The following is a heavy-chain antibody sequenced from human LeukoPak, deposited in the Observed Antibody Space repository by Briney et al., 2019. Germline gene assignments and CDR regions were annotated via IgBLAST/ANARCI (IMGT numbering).Heavy chain of an antibody. CDR1: GGTFSSYA. CDR2: INSNTGGT. CDR3: ARNGAYDASDL. J-gene: IGHJ3*01. D-gene: IGHD4-17*01. V-gene: IGHV1-2*02. Sequence: ASVKVSCKASGGTFSSYAISWVRQAPGQGLEWMGWINSNTGGTNYAQKFQGRVTMTRDTSISTAYMELSRLTSDDTAVYYCARNGAYDASDLWGQGTMVTVSS.